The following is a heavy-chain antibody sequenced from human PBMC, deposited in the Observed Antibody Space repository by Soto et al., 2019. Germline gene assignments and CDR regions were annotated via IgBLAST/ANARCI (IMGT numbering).Heavy chain of an antibody. CDR1: GFSFSTYS. V-gene: IGHV3-21*01. Sequence: KPGRSLRLSCEASGFSFSTYSMHCVRQAPGKGLEWVSSIGRRSDIYYADSVKGRFTISRDNTKNSESLQMNSLRDEDTAVYYCEREDADWPLAYGLDVWGQGTTVTVSS. D-gene: IGHD3-9*01. CDR3: EREDADWPLAYGLDV. J-gene: IGHJ6*02. CDR2: IGRRSDI.